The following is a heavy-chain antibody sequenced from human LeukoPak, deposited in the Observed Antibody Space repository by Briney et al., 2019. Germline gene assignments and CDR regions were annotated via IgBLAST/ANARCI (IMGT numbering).Heavy chain of an antibody. V-gene: IGHV3-74*01. CDR1: GFTFSSYW. CDR3: ARGNTSMVLAGTLFDY. CDR2: INTDGSST. D-gene: IGHD6-19*01. J-gene: IGHJ4*02. Sequence: PGGSLRLSCAASGFTFSSYWLHWVRQAPGKGLVWVSCINTDGSSTRNADSVKGRFTIYRDNAKNTLYLQMNSLRAEDTAVYYCARGNTSMVLAGTLFDYWGQGSLVTVTS.